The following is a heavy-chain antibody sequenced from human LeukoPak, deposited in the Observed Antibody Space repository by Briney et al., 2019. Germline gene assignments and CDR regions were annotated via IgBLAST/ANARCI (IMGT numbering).Heavy chain of an antibody. CDR1: GFTFSSSA. CDR3: ARSWGSSGWYFDY. D-gene: IGHD6-19*01. CDR2: IYSGGST. J-gene: IGHJ4*02. V-gene: IGHV3-66*01. Sequence: GGSLRLSCAASGFTFSSSAMSWVRQAPGKGLEWVSVIYSGGSTYYADSVKGRFTISRDNSKNTLYLQMNSLRAEDTAVYYCARSWGSSGWYFDYWGQGTLVTVSS.